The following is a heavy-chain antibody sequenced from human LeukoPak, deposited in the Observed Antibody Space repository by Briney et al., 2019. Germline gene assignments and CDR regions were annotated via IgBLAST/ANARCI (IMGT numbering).Heavy chain of an antibody. CDR1: GFTFDDYG. V-gene: IGHV3-20*04. Sequence: PGGSLRLSCAASGFTFDDYGMSWVRQVPGKGLEWVSGLNWNGDSTSYADSVKGRFTISRDNAKNSLYLQMNSLRAEDTALYYCARGPYYTSTWYDPRFDDWGQENLVTVSS. J-gene: IGHJ4*02. CDR2: LNWNGDST. D-gene: IGHD6-13*01. CDR3: ARGPYYTSTWYDPRFDD.